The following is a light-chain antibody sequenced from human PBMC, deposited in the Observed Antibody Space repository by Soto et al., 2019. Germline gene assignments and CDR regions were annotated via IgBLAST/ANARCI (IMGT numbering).Light chain of an antibody. J-gene: IGLJ1*01. CDR1: SSDVGGYNY. CDR2: DVS. CDR3: CSYAGSYTHV. V-gene: IGLV2-11*01. Sequence: ALTQPRSVSGSPGQSVTISCTGTSSDVGGYNYVSWYQQHPGKAPKLMIYDVSKRPSGVPDRFSGSKSGNTASLTISGLQAEDEADYYCCSYAGSYTHVFGTGTKSPS.